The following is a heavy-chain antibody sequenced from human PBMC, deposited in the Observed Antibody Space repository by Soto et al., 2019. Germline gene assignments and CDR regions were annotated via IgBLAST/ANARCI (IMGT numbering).Heavy chain of an antibody. J-gene: IGHJ6*02. V-gene: IGHV4-31*03. CDR1: GASISSGGYY. Sequence: QVQLQESGPGLVKPSQTLSLTCSVSGASISSGGYYWNWIRQHPGKGLEWIGYIYYSGTTYYNPSLKSRVTISVDTSKTQFSLKLSSVTAVDTAVYYCAASCVGCGGFNYYGMDVWGQGTTVTVSS. CDR2: IYYSGTT. D-gene: IGHD2-21*01. CDR3: AASCVGCGGFNYYGMDV.